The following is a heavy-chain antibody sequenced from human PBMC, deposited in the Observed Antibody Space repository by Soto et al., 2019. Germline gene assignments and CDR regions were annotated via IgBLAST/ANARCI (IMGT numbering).Heavy chain of an antibody. J-gene: IGHJ4*02. Sequence: QVQLQASGPGLVKPSQTLSLTCTVSGGSISSGAYYWSWIRQHPGKGLEWIGYIFYSGRTYYNPALKIRVAMSVDSSKNQCARKLSSVTAADTAMYYCAREAGGHDYWGQGTLVTVSS. CDR2: IFYSGRT. D-gene: IGHD3-10*01. CDR3: AREAGGHDY. CDR1: GGSISSGAYY. V-gene: IGHV4-31*03.